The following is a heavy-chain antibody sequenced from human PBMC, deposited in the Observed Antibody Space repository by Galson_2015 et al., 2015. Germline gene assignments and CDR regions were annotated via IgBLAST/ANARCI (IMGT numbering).Heavy chain of an antibody. J-gene: IGHJ3*02. CDR1: GFTFSSFP. D-gene: IGHD3-22*01. CDR2: ISYNGSNK. V-gene: IGHV3-30-3*01. Sequence: SLRLSCAASGFTFSSFPMHWVRQAPGQGLEWVALISYNGSNKRHAESVKGRFTISRDNSENTLYLQMNSLRVEDTAVYYCASNSFRYDRSRTSLAFDIWGQGTMVTVS. CDR3: ASNSFRYDRSRTSLAFDI.